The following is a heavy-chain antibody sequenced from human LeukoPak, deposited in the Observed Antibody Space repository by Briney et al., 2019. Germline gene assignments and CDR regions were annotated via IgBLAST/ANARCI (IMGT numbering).Heavy chain of an antibody. CDR2: ISSSSSTI. CDR1: GFTFSSYS. J-gene: IGHJ4*02. Sequence: GGSLRLSCAASGFTFSSYSMNWVRQAPGKGLEWVSYISSSSSTIYYADSVKGRFTISRDNAKNSLYLQMNSLRAEDTAVYYCARDRVAGTGYWGQGTLVTVSS. CDR3: ARDRVAGTGY. V-gene: IGHV3-48*04. D-gene: IGHD6-19*01.